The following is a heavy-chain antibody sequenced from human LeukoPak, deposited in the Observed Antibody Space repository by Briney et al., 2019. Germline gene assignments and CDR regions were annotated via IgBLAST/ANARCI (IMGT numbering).Heavy chain of an antibody. J-gene: IGHJ4*02. CDR1: GGSISSGSYY. V-gene: IGHV4-61*02. CDR3: ARESIFYYYDSSGSLFFDY. CDR2: IYTSGST. D-gene: IGHD3-22*01. Sequence: SETLSLTCTDSGGSISSGSYYWSWIRQPAGKGLEWIGRIYTSGSTNYNPSLKSRVTISVDTSKNQFSLKLSSVTAADTAVYYCARESIFYYYDSSGSLFFDYWGQGTLVTVSS.